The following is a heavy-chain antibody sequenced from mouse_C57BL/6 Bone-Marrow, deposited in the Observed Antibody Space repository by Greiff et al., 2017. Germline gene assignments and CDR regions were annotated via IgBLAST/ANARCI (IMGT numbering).Heavy chain of an antibody. CDR2: IDPETGGT. Sequence: QVQLQQSGAALVRPGASVTLSCKASGYTFTDYEMHWVKQTPVHGLEWIGAIDPETGGTAYNQKFKGKAILTADKSSSTAYMELRSLTSEGSAVYYCTRVGYSWFFCVGGTGTADTVS. D-gene: IGHD3-1*01. CDR3: TRVGYSWFFCV. J-gene: IGHJ1*03. CDR1: GYTFTDYE. V-gene: IGHV1-15*01.